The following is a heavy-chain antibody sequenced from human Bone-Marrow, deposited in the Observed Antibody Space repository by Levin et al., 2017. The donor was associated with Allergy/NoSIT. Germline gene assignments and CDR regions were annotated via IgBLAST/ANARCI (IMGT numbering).Heavy chain of an antibody. J-gene: IGHJ5*02. CDR1: GFTFSSYG. Sequence: LSLTCAASGFTFSSYGMHWVRQAPGKGLEWVAVISYDGSNKYYADSVKGRFTISRDNSKNTLYLQMNSLRAEDTAVYYCAKEENGGSCYQNWFDPWGQGTLVTVSS. CDR3: AKEENGGSCYQNWFDP. D-gene: IGHD2-15*01. V-gene: IGHV3-30*18. CDR2: ISYDGSNK.